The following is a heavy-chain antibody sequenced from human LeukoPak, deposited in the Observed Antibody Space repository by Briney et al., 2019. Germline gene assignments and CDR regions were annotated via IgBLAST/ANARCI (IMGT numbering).Heavy chain of an antibody. V-gene: IGHV1-69*05. CDR1: GDPFISHG. D-gene: IGHD3-22*01. CDR3: ARDYNFDSSPYDDALDI. Sequence: SVKVSCKTSGDPFISHGISWVRQAPGQGLEWMGGIIPVFHTAKYAQNFQDRLTITTDESTDTVYMELSSLRSEDTAVYYCARDYNFDSSPYDDALDIWGQGTMVTVSS. J-gene: IGHJ3*02. CDR2: IIPVFHTA.